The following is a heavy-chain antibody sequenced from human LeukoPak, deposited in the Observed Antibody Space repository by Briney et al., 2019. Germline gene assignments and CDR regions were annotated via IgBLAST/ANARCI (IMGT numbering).Heavy chain of an antibody. J-gene: IGHJ4*02. CDR2: IYYSGST. Sequence: SETLSLTCTVSGGSISNYYWSWLRQPPGKGLEWIGYIYYSGSTNYNPSLKSRVTISVDTSKNQFSLRLISVTAADTAVYYCARVLRYSSAFYFDHWGQGTLVTVSS. CDR3: ARVLRYSSAFYFDH. V-gene: IGHV4-59*01. CDR1: GGSISNYY. D-gene: IGHD6-19*01.